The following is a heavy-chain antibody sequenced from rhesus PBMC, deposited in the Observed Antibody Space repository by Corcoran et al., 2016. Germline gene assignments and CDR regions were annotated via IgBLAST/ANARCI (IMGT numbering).Heavy chain of an antibody. CDR3: VARGRNSGRPADY. J-gene: IGHJ4*01. CDR2: ISNGGGST. D-gene: IGHD6-25*01. V-gene: IGHV3-178*01. CDR1: GFTFSDYY. Sequence: EVQLVESGGGLAKPGGSLRLSCAASGFTFSDYYMDWVRQSPGKGLEWVSRISNGGGSTWYAESVKGRFNSSRENAKNTLYCQMNSLRAEDTAVYYCVARGRNSGRPADYWGQGVLVTVSS.